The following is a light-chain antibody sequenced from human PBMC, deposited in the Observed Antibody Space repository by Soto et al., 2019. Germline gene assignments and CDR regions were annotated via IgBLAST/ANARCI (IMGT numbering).Light chain of an antibody. Sequence: EIVLAQSPATLSLSPGERATLSCRASQSVSSYLAWYQQKPGQAPRLLIYDASTRATGIPARFSGSGSGTDFTLTISSLEPEDFAVYYCQKRSNWPITFGQGTGLEIK. CDR1: QSVSSY. J-gene: IGKJ5*01. CDR3: QKRSNWPIT. V-gene: IGKV3-11*01. CDR2: DAS.